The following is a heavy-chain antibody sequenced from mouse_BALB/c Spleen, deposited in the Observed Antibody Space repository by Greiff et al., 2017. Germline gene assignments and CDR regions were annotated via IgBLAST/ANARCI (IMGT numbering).Heavy chain of an antibody. CDR1: GYTFTSYW. V-gene: IGHV1-7*01. CDR3: APGNYYYAMDY. CDR2: INPSTGYT. J-gene: IGHJ4*01. Sequence: QVQLQQSGAELAKPGASVKMSCKASGYTFTSYWMHWVKQRPGQGLEWIGYINPSTGYTEYNQKFKDKATLTADKSSSTAYMQLSSLTSEDSAVYYCAPGNYYYAMDYWGQGTSVTVSS.